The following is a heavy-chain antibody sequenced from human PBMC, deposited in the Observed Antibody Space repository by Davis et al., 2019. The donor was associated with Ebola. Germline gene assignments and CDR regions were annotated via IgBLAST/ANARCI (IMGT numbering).Heavy chain of an antibody. J-gene: IGHJ5*02. Sequence: MPSETLSLTCTVSGGSISSSSYYWGWIRQPPGKGLEWIGSIYYSGSTYYNPSLKSRVTISVDTSKNQFSLKLSSVTAADTAVYYCARWGFLEWLTGNWFDPWGQGTLVTVSS. CDR1: GGSISSSSYY. D-gene: IGHD3-3*01. V-gene: IGHV4-39*01. CDR2: IYYSGST. CDR3: ARWGFLEWLTGNWFDP.